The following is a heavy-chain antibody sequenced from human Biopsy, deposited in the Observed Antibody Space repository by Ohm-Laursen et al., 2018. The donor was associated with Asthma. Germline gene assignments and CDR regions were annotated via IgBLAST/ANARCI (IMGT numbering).Heavy chain of an antibody. Sequence: SLRLSCAASGFAVSRDHMFWVRQAPGKGLGWVSVIYSGGTSHTADSVRGRFTISRDYSKNTLYLQMHSLRAEDTAVYYCARGGSSNWSHYYFDYWGQGALVTVSS. V-gene: IGHV3-53*01. CDR3: ARGGSSNWSHYYFDY. CDR1: GFAVSRDH. D-gene: IGHD2-2*01. J-gene: IGHJ4*02. CDR2: IYSGGTS.